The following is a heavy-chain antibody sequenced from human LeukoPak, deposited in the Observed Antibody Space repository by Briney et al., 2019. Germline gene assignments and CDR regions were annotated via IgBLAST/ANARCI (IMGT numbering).Heavy chain of an antibody. CDR3: ARDPGDIVVVPAAIRNSDDAFDI. Sequence: SETLSLTCTVSGGSISSYYWSWIRQPAGKGLEWIGRTYTSGSTNYNPSLKSRVTMSVDTSKNQFSLKLSSVTAADTAVYYCARDPGDIVVVPAAIRNSDDAFDIWGQGTMVTVSS. CDR2: TYTSGST. CDR1: GGSISSYY. V-gene: IGHV4-4*07. J-gene: IGHJ3*02. D-gene: IGHD2-2*01.